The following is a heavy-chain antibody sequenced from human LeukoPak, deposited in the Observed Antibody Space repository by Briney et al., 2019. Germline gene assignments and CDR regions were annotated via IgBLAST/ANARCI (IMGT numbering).Heavy chain of an antibody. CDR1: GFTFSSYA. CDR2: ISYDGSNN. V-gene: IGHV3-30-3*01. Sequence: QAGTSLRLSCAASGFTFSSYAMHWVRQAPGKGLEWVAVISYDGSNNYYADSVEGRFTISRDNSKNTLYLQMNSLRAEDTAVYYCARDIVEGKKWLAHFDYWGQGTLVTVSS. D-gene: IGHD6-19*01. J-gene: IGHJ4*02. CDR3: ARDIVEGKKWLAHFDY.